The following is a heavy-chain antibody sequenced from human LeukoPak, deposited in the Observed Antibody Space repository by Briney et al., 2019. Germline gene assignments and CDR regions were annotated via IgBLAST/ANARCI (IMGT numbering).Heavy chain of an antibody. CDR2: INPSGGST. J-gene: IGHJ4*02. Sequence: ASVKVSCKASGYTFSNYYMHWVRQAPGQGLEWLGIINPSGGSTSYAQKFQGRVTMTRDTSTSTVYMELSSLRSGDTAVYYCARAPREGAGLDYWGQGTLVTVSS. CDR1: GYTFSNYY. CDR3: ARAPREGAGLDY. V-gene: IGHV1-46*01. D-gene: IGHD1-14*01.